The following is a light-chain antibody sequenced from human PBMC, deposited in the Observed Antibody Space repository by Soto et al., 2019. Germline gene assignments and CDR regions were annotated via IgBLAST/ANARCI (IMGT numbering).Light chain of an antibody. Sequence: EIVLTQSPGTLSLSPGERATLSCRASEGVSSTYLGWYQQKPGQAPRLLIYGSSSRATGIPARFSGSGSGTDFTLTISSLEPEDFAVYYCQQRRNWPYTFGQGTRLEIK. CDR1: EGVSSTY. CDR2: GSS. CDR3: QQRRNWPYT. J-gene: IGKJ5*01. V-gene: IGKV3D-20*02.